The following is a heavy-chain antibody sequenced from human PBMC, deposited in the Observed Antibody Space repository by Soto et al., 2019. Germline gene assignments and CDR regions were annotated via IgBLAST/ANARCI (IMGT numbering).Heavy chain of an antibody. CDR1: GYSFRNFW. Sequence: PGESLKISCEASGYSFRNFWIGWVRQMPGKGLEWMGIIYPGDSDTTYSPSFQGQVTISVDKSISTAYLQWSSLKASDSAIYFCARQYGVSLDYWGQGTLVTVS. J-gene: IGHJ4*02. CDR3: ARQYGVSLDY. V-gene: IGHV5-51*01. CDR2: IYPGDSDT. D-gene: IGHD2-8*01.